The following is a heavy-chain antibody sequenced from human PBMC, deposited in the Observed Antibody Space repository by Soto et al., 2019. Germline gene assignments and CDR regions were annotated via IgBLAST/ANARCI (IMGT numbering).Heavy chain of an antibody. V-gene: IGHV4-39*01. CDR2: NNDSGSY. CDR3: ARLVVTAIPYYFDY. D-gene: IGHD2-21*02. CDR1: GGSISSSSYY. J-gene: IGHJ4*02. Sequence: SETLSLTCTVSGGSISSSSYYWGWIRQPPGKELEWIGSNNDSGSYYYYPSLKSRVTISVDTSKNQFSLKLSSVTATDTSVYYCARLVVTAIPYYFDYWGQGTLVTVSS.